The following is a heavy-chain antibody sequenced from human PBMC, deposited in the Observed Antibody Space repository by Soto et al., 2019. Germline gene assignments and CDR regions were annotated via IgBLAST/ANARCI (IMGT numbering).Heavy chain of an antibody. CDR3: ARPTRDIVVVPAAPADY. CDR1: GFPLSSYS. CDR2: ISSSSSYI. D-gene: IGHD2-2*01. Sequence: HAGSLRLSCAASGFPLSSYSMNWVRQAPGKGLEWVSSISSSSSYIYYADSVKGRFTISRDNAKNSLYLQMNSVRAEDTAVYYCARPTRDIVVVPAAPADYWGQGTLVTVPQ. J-gene: IGHJ4*02. V-gene: IGHV3-21*01.